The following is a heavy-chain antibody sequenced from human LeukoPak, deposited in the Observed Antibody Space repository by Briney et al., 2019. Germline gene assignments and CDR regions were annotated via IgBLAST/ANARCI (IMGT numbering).Heavy chain of an antibody. Sequence: PSETLSLTCAVYGGSFSGYYWSWIRQPPGKELEWIGEINHSGSTNYNPSLKSRVTISVDTSKNQFSLKLSSVTAADTAVYYCARGSAAIMGFDYWGQGTLVTVSS. V-gene: IGHV4-34*01. J-gene: IGHJ4*02. CDR3: ARGSAAIMGFDY. CDR2: INHSGST. D-gene: IGHD2-2*01. CDR1: GGSFSGYY.